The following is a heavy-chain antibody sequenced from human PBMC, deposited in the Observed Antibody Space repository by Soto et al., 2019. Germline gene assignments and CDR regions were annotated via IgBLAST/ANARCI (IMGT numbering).Heavy chain of an antibody. J-gene: IGHJ6*02. V-gene: IGHV3-23*01. CDR1: GFIFSDHA. D-gene: IGHD2-15*01. Sequence: PGGSLRLSCEASGFIFSDHAMSWVRQAPGKGLEWVSAISGNGIATYYADSVKGRFTISRDNSKNTLYLQMNRLRADDTAVYYCAKGRARGYCSGGSCSAQYYYYGMDVWGQGTTVTVSS. CDR2: ISGNGIAT. CDR3: AKGRARGYCSGGSCSAQYYYYGMDV.